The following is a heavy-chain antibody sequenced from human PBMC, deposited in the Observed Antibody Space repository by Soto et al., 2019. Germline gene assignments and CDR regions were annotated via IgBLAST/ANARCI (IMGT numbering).Heavy chain of an antibody. CDR3: ARDGNGQRGSPH. J-gene: IGHJ4*02. D-gene: IGHD3-16*01. V-gene: IGHV3-53*02. CDR1: GFTVSNNF. Sequence: VQLVESGGGLIQAGVSLRLSCAVSGFTVSNNFMMWVRQAPGKGLEWVSLIYSGGSISYADSVKGRFTISRDGSMNMLYLQMNSLTAEDKAVYYCARDGNGQRGSPHWGQGTLVTVSS. CDR2: IYSGGSI.